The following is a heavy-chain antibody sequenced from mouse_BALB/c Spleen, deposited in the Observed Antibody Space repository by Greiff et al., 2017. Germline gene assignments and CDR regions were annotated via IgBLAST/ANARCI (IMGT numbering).Heavy chain of an antibody. CDR3: ARGYGSSSWFAY. V-gene: IGHV5-17*02. CDR2: ISSGSSTI. Sequence: EVQRVESGGGLVQPGGSRKLSCAASGFTFSSFGMHWVRQAPEKGLEWVAYISSGSSTIYYADTVKGRFTISRDNPKNTLFLQMTSLRSEDTAMYYCARGYGSSSWFAYWGQGTLVTVSA. J-gene: IGHJ3*01. D-gene: IGHD1-1*01. CDR1: GFTFSSFG.